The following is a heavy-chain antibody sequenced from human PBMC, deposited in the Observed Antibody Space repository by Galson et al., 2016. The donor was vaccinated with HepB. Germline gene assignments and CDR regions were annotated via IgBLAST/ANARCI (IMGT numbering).Heavy chain of an antibody. CDR2: IYADENT. Sequence: SLRLSCAASGFTFTTYWMSWVRQAPGKGLEWVSVIYADENTYYTDSVKGRFTISRDNSKSTVYLQMNSLRAEDTAMYYCARDGGNRGSYSVGDSFDIWGQGTMVTVSS. D-gene: IGHD1-26*01. J-gene: IGHJ3*02. CDR3: ARDGGNRGSYSVGDSFDI. V-gene: IGHV3-53*01. CDR1: GFTFTTYW.